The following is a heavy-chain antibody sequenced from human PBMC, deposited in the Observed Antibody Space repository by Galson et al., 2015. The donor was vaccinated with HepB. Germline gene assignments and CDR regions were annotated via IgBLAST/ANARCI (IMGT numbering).Heavy chain of an antibody. V-gene: IGHV3-15*01. Sequence: SLRLSCAASGFTFSNAWMSWVRQAPGKGLEWVGRIKSKTDGGTTDYAAPVKGRFTISRDDSKNTLYLQMNSLKTEDTAVYYCTTEALPPYQLLEREAFDIWGQGTMATVSS. J-gene: IGHJ3*02. D-gene: IGHD2-2*01. CDR3: TTEALPPYQLLEREAFDI. CDR1: GFTFSNAW. CDR2: IKSKTDGGTT.